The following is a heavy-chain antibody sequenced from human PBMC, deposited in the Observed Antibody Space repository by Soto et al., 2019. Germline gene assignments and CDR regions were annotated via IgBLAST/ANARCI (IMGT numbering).Heavy chain of an antibody. CDR3: ATNANDPPMDV. CDR1: GESVSQLT. CDR2: FEPEINET. D-gene: IGHD1-1*01. Sequence: QVQLVQSGAEVKKPGASVKVSCKVSGESVSQLTMHWVRQAPGKGLEWMGGFEPEINETMYAERFQGRVTMTEDTSIDTAYMELSSLTSDDTAIYYCATNANDPPMDVWGQGTTVSVSS. J-gene: IGHJ6*02. V-gene: IGHV1-24*01.